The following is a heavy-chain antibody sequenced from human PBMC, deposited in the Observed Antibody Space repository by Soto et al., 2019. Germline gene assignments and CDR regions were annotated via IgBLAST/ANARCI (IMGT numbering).Heavy chain of an antibody. J-gene: IGHJ4*02. D-gene: IGHD6-13*01. CDR3: ARDGEGGQHPPGY. CDR1: GFTFSSYG. Sequence: QVQLVESGGGVVQPGRSLRLSCAASGFTFSSYGMHWVRQAPGKGLEWVAVIWYDGSNKYYADSVKGRFTISRDNSKNTLYLQMNSLRAEATAVYYCARDGEGGQHPPGYWGQGTLVTVSS. CDR2: IWYDGSNK. V-gene: IGHV3-33*01.